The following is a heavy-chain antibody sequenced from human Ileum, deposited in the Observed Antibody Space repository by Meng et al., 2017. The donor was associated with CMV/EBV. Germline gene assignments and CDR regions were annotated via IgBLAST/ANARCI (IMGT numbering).Heavy chain of an antibody. CDR3: ARDPYNSNPPAFDI. Sequence: GESLKISCAASGFNFYTYSMNWVRQAPGKGLEWVSSIDSTSIYMSVSDSVKGRFTISRDNAKNSLFLQMNSLRAEDTAVYYCARDPYNSNPPAFDIWGPGRLVTVSS. V-gene: IGHV3-21*01. CDR1: GFNFYTYS. J-gene: IGHJ3*02. D-gene: IGHD1-20*01. CDR2: IDSTSIYM.